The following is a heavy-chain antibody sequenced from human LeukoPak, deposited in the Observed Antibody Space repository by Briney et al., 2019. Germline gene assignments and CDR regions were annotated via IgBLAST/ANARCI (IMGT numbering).Heavy chain of an antibody. CDR1: GGSFSGYY. CDR3: AGYYGMDV. V-gene: IGHV4-34*01. J-gene: IGHJ6*02. Sequence: SETLSLTGAVYGGSFSGYYWSWIRQPPGKGLEWIGEINHSGSTNYNPSLKSRVTISVDTSKNQFSLKLSSVTAADTAVYYCAGYYGMDVWGQGTTVTVSS. CDR2: INHSGST.